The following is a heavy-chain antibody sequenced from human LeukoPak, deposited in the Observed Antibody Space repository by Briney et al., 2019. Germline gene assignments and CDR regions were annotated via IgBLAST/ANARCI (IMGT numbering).Heavy chain of an antibody. V-gene: IGHV3-7*01. CDR1: TSTFTDYW. CDR3: ARLRRGGWEYFDN. J-gene: IGHJ4*02. Sequence: GGSLRLPCAASTSTFTDYWMSWVRQAPGKGLEWVANIEQHGSETDYVDSVKGRFIIFRDNAKNLLYLQMNSLRAEDTAVYYCARLRRGGWEYFDNWGQGTLVTVYS. D-gene: IGHD6-19*01. CDR2: IEQHGSET.